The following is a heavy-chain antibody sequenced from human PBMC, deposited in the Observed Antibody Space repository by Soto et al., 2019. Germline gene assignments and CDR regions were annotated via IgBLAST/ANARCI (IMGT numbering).Heavy chain of an antibody. CDR1: GYTFNSYD. CDR3: AREKGVAAKNWLDS. V-gene: IGHV1-18*04. D-gene: IGHD2-21*02. J-gene: IGHJ5*01. CDR2: ISTNNGNT. Sequence: QVQLVQSGGEVKKSGASVKVSCKASGYTFNSYDIYWVRQAPGQGLEWMGWISTNNGNTNYAQKFQGRVTMTTDTSTSTAYMELRSLRSDDTAVYYCAREKGVAAKNWLDSWGQGTLVTVSS.